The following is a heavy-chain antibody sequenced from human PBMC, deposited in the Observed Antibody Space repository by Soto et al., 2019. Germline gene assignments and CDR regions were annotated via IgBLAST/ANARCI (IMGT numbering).Heavy chain of an antibody. Sequence: PSEPLSLTCTVSGGSIGIYHWSWVRRPPGKGLEWIASVYYTGTTNYNPSLGSRVTISIDAPENQISLKLTSVTAADTAFYYCARDTVLTGMFDLWGQGTLVTVSS. CDR3: ARDTVLTGMFDL. V-gene: IGHV4-59*01. J-gene: IGHJ5*02. CDR1: GGSIGIYH. CDR2: VYYTGTT. D-gene: IGHD4-17*01.